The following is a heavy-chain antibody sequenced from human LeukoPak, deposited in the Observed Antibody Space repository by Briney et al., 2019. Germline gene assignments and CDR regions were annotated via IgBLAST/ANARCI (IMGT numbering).Heavy chain of an antibody. D-gene: IGHD2-2*01. Sequence: GGSLRLSCAASGFTFSSYAMSWVRQAPGKGLEWVSVIYSGGSTYYADSVKGRFTISRDNSKNTLYLQMNSLRAEDTAVYYCAREGRYCSSTSCRIRDYWGQGTLVTVSS. V-gene: IGHV3-53*01. J-gene: IGHJ4*02. CDR2: IYSGGST. CDR3: AREGRYCSSTSCRIRDY. CDR1: GFTFSSYA.